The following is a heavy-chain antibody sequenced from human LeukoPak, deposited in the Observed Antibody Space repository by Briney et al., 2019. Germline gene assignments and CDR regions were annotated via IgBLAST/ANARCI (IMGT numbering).Heavy chain of an antibody. V-gene: IGHV4-30-2*01. CDR3: ARNGYSYGSYYFDY. CDR2: IYHSGST. D-gene: IGHD5-18*01. J-gene: IGHJ4*02. Sequence: PSETLSLTCAVSGASISSGGYSWSWIRQPPGKGLEWIGYIYHSGSTYYNPSLKSRVTISVDRSKNQFSLKLSSVTAADTAVYYCARNGYSYGSYYFDYWGQGTLVTVSS. CDR1: GASISSGGYS.